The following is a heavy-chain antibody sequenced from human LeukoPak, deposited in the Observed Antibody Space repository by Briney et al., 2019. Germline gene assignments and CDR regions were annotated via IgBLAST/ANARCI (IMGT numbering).Heavy chain of an antibody. D-gene: IGHD3-22*01. CDR2: INWNGDST. J-gene: IGHJ4*02. CDR1: GFSFDDYG. Sequence: GESLRLSCAASGFSFDDYGLTWVRQAPGKGLEWVSGINWNGDSTDYADSVKGRFTISRDNAKNSLYLQMNSLRAEDTALYYCARDLRVVITGSFDSWGQGTLVTVSS. CDR3: ARDLRVVITGSFDS. V-gene: IGHV3-20*04.